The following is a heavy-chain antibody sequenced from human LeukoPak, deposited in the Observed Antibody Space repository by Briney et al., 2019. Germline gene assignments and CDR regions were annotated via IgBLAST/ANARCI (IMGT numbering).Heavy chain of an antibody. D-gene: IGHD5-18*01. CDR1: GFTFSSYA. V-gene: IGHV3-30*01. CDR2: ISYDGSNK. CDR3: ASLPGGRSTWMQLWVDY. J-gene: IGHJ4*02. Sequence: AGGSLRLSCAASGFTFSSYAMHWVRQAPGKGLEWVAVISYDGSNKYYADSVKGRFTISRDNSKNTLYLQMNSLRAEDTAVYYCASLPGGRSTWMQLWVDYWGQGTLVTVSS.